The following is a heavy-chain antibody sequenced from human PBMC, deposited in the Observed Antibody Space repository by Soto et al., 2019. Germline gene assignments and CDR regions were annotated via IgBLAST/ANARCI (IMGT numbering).Heavy chain of an antibody. CDR3: AKALYYYDSSGQYYFDY. J-gene: IGHJ4*02. V-gene: IGHV3-23*01. CDR1: GFTFSSYA. Sequence: PGGSLRLSCAASGFTFSSYAMSWVRQAPGKGLEWVSAISGSGGSTYYADSVKGRFTISRDNSKNTLYLQMNSLRAEDTAVYYCAKALYYYDSSGQYYFDYWGQGTMVTVYS. CDR2: ISGSGGST. D-gene: IGHD3-22*01.